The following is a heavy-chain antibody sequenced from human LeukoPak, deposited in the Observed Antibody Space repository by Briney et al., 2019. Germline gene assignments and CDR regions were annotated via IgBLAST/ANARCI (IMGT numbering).Heavy chain of an antibody. D-gene: IGHD1-26*01. Sequence: GASVKVSCKASGGTFSSYGISWVRQAPGQGLEWMGGIIPIFGTANYAQKFQGRVTITADESTSTAYMELSSLRSEDTAVYYCAKNSRGGTGEGPAGLFDYWGQGTLVTVSS. J-gene: IGHJ4*02. V-gene: IGHV1-69*13. CDR1: GGTFSSYG. CDR2: IIPIFGTA. CDR3: AKNSRGGTGEGPAGLFDY.